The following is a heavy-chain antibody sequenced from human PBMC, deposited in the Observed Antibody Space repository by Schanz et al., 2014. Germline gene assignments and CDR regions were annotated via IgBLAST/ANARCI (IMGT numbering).Heavy chain of an antibody. V-gene: IGHV1-69*04. J-gene: IGHJ4*02. CDR1: GYTFTSYG. CDR3: ARGYGDSPTDF. CDR2: IIPVLNIA. Sequence: QVQLVQSGAEVKKPGASVKVSCKASGYTFTSYGISWVPQAPGQGLEWMGKIIPVLNIATYAQRFQGRVSITADTSTNTAYMELSSLRSEDTAVYYCARGYGDSPTDFWGQGTLVTVSS. D-gene: IGHD4-17*01.